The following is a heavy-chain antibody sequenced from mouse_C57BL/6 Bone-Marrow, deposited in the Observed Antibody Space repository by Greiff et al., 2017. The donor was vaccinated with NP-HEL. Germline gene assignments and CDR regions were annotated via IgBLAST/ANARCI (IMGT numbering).Heavy chain of an antibody. J-gene: IGHJ1*03. V-gene: IGHV1-72*01. CDR3: ARTDYYGSRERKNWYFDV. CDR1: GYTFTSYW. Sequence: QVQLQQPGAELVKPGASVKLSCKASGYTFTSYWMHWVKQRPGRGLEWIGRIDPNSGGTKYNEKFKSKATLTVDKPSSPAYMQLSSLTSEDSAVYNCARTDYYGSRERKNWYFDVWGTGTTVTVSS. CDR2: IDPNSGGT. D-gene: IGHD1-1*01.